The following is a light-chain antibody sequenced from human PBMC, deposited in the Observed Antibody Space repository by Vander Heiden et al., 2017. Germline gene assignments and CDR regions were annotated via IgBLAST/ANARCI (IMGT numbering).Light chain of an antibody. V-gene: IGLV2-8*01. CDR2: DVN. CDR3: SSYAGSDNLI. J-gene: IGLJ2*01. CDR1: DSDVGAYNY. Sequence: QSALTQPPSASGSLGQSVTISCTGSDSDVGAYNYVSWYQQHPGKAPKLMIHDVNMRPSGVPGRFSGSKSGNTASLTVNGLQAEDEGDYYCSSYAGSDNLIFGGGTKLTAL.